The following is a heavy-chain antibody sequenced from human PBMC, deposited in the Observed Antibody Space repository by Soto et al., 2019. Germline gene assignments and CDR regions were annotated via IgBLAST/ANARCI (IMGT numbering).Heavy chain of an antibody. CDR2: ISAYNGNT. CDR1: GYTFTSYG. CDR3: ARVSDLGYCSSTSCYFFDY. Sequence: GASVKVSCKASGYTFTSYGISWVRQAPGQGLEWMGWISAYNGNTNYAQKLQGRVTMTTDTSTSTAYMELRSLRSDDTAVYYCARVSDLGYCSSTSCYFFDYWGQGPLVTVS. D-gene: IGHD2-2*01. J-gene: IGHJ4*02. V-gene: IGHV1-18*01.